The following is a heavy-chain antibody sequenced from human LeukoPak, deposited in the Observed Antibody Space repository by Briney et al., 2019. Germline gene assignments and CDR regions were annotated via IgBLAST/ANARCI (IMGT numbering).Heavy chain of an antibody. V-gene: IGHV3-53*01. CDR2: LYSGGST. Sequence: PGGSLRLSCAASGLSVSSKYMNWVRQAPGKGLEWVSLLYSGGSTYYADSVKGRFTISRDSSKNTVYLQMNSLRAEDTAVYYCAARDCSTTSRYGGLFDYWGQGTLVTVSS. CDR3: AARDCSTTSRYGGLFDY. J-gene: IGHJ4*02. CDR1: GLSVSSKY. D-gene: IGHD2-2*01.